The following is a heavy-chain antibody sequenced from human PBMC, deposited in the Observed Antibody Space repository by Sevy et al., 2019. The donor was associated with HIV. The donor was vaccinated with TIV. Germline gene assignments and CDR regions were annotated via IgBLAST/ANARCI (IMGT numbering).Heavy chain of an antibody. D-gene: IGHD6-19*01. V-gene: IGHV1-18*01. CDR3: ARLSSGWYNYYYYGMDV. Sequence: ASVKVSCKASGYTFTSYGISWVRQAPGQGLEWMGWISACNGNTNYAQKLQGRVTMTTDTSTSTAYMELRSLRSDDTAVYYCARLSSGWYNYYYYGMDVWGQGTTVTVSS. CDR2: ISACNGNT. CDR1: GYTFTSYG. J-gene: IGHJ6*02.